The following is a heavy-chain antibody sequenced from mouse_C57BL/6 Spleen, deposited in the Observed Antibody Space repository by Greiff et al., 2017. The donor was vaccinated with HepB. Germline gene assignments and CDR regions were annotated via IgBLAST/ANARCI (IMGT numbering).Heavy chain of an antibody. Sequence: QVQLKQPGAELVKPGASVKLSCKASGYTFTSYWMHWVKQRPGQGLEWIGMIHPNSGSTNYNEKFKSKATLTVDKSSSTAYMQLSSLTSEDSAVYYCARGGQFITTVVDYWGQGTTLTVSS. CDR1: GYTFTSYW. V-gene: IGHV1-64*01. CDR3: ARGGQFITTVVDY. CDR2: IHPNSGST. D-gene: IGHD1-1*01. J-gene: IGHJ2*01.